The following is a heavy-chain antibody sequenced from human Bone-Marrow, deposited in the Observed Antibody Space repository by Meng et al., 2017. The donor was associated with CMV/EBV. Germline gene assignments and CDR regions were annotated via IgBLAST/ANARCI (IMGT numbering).Heavy chain of an antibody. CDR1: GYTLTELS. CDR3: ARGHFVMRRMWELRDWFDP. CDR2: FDPEDGET. D-gene: IGHD1-26*01. V-gene: IGHV1-24*01. J-gene: IGHJ5*02. Sequence: ASVKVSCKVSGYTLTELSRHWVRQAPGKGLEWMGGFDPEDGETIYAQKFQGRVTMTEDTSTDTAYMELSSLRSEDTAVYYCARGHFVMRRMWELRDWFDPWGQGTLVTVSS.